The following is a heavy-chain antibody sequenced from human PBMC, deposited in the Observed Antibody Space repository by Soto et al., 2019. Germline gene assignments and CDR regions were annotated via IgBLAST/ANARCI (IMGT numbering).Heavy chain of an antibody. CDR2: INAGNGNT. CDR1: GYTFTIYA. V-gene: IGHV1-3*01. J-gene: IGHJ4*02. D-gene: IGHD5-12*01. Sequence: QVQLVQSGAEVQKPGASVKVSCKASGYTFTIYAMHWVRQAPGQWLEWMGWINAGNGNTKYSQKFQGRVTITRDTSASTAYMELSRLRSEDTAVYYCARGGEGATIVDWGQGTLVTVSS. CDR3: ARGGEGATIVD.